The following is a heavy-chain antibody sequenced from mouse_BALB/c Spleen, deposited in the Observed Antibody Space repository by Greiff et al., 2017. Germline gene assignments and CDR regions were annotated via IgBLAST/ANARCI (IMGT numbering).Heavy chain of an antibody. CDR2: IDPETGGT. CDR3: ARYYDGYYVN. J-gene: IGHJ4*01. D-gene: IGHD2-3*01. V-gene: IGHV1-15*01. Sequence: QVQLKESGAELVRPGASVTLSCKASGYTFTDYEMHWVKQTPVHGLEWIGAIDPETGGTAYNQKFKGKATLTADKSSSTAYMQLSSLTSDDSAVYFCARYYDGYYVNWGQGTSVTVSS. CDR1: GYTFTDYE.